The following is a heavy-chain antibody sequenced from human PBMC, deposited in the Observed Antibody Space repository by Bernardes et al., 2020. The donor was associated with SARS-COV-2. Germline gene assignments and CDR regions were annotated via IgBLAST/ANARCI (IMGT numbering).Heavy chain of an antibody. J-gene: IGHJ4*02. CDR2: IYPGDSDT. CDR3: ARPGYYDSSGYRGIDY. D-gene: IGHD3-22*01. Sequence: GASLKISCKGSGDSFTRYWIGWVRPMPGKGLEWMGIIYPGDSDTRYSPSFQGQVTISADKSISTAYLQWSSLKASDTAMYYCARPGYYDSSGYRGIDYWGQGTLVTVSS. V-gene: IGHV5-51*01. CDR1: GDSFTRYW.